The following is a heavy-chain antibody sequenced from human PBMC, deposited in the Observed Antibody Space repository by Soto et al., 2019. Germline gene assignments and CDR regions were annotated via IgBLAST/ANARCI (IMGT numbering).Heavy chain of an antibody. CDR2: INHSGST. D-gene: IGHD5-12*01. V-gene: IGHV4-34*01. Sequence: NPSETLSLTCAVYGGSFSGYYWSWIRQPPGKGLEWIGGINHSGSTNYNPSLKSRVTISVDTSKNQFSLKLSSVTAADTAVYYCARGGGEDIVATTRPQYYFDYWGQGTLVTVSS. CDR1: GGSFSGYY. CDR3: ARGGGEDIVATTRPQYYFDY. J-gene: IGHJ4*02.